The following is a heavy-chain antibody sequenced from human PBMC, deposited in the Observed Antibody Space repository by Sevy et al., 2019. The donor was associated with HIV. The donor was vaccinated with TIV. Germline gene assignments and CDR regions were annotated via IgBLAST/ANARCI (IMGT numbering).Heavy chain of an antibody. CDR2: IHSGGKI. Sequence: GGSLRLSCAASGFSVSSNYMSWVRQAPGKGPEWVSVIHSGGKISYADSVQGRFTISRDNSKNTLYHQMSSLRAEDTAVYYCAREDIVLGEDNYYGIDVWGQGTTVTVSS. J-gene: IGHJ6*02. V-gene: IGHV3-53*01. D-gene: IGHD2-21*01. CDR3: AREDIVLGEDNYYGIDV. CDR1: GFSVSSNY.